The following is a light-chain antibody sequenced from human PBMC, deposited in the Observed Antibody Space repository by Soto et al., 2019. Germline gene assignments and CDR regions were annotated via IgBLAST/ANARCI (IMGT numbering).Light chain of an antibody. J-gene: IGLJ2*01. CDR2: DVR. CDR1: SSDIGGYSF. V-gene: IGLV2-11*01. CDR3: CSYAGTYSVI. Sequence: QSALTQPPSVSGSPGQSVTISCSGTSSDIGGYSFVSWYQQHPGNTPKLIIYDVRNRPSGVPDRFSGSKSGNTASLTNSGLQAEDEADYYCCSYAGTYSVIFGGGTKLTVL.